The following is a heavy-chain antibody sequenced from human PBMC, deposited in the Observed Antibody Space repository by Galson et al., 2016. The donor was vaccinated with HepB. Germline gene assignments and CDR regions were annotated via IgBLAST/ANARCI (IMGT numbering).Heavy chain of an antibody. CDR2: ISGSDGST. Sequence: SLRLSCAASGFTFSSYAMSWVRQAPGKGLEWVSAISGSDGSTYYADSVKGRFTTSRDDSKNTLYLQMNSLRAEDTAVYYCAKRRSTIGDFDSWGQGILVTVSS. V-gene: IGHV3-23*01. CDR3: AKRRSTIGDFDS. J-gene: IGHJ4*02. CDR1: GFTFSSYA.